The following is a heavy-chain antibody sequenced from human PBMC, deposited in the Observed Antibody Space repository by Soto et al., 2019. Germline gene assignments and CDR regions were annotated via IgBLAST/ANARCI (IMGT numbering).Heavy chain of an antibody. CDR2: INYSGTT. CDR1: GASISRTSSY. D-gene: IGHD3-10*02. CDR3: ARRANVPSWYFDL. Sequence: QVQLQESGPGLVKPSETLSLTCTVSGASISRTSSYWGWIRQPPGKGLEWIASINYSGTTYYNPSLKSRVTMSVDTSRNQFSLRLTSVTAADTAIYFCARRANVPSWYFDLWGREKPVIVSS. J-gene: IGHJ2*01. V-gene: IGHV4-39*01.